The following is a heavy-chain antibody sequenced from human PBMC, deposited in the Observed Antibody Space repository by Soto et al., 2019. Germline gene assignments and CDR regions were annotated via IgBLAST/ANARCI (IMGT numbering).Heavy chain of an antibody. V-gene: IGHV1-18*04. CDR2: ISGYNGYT. D-gene: IGHD1-20*01. CDR1: GYTFSSYG. Sequence: QVQLVQSGAEVKKPGASVKVSCKAFGYTFSSYGISWVRQAPGQGPEWMGWISGYNGYTNYAQKFQGRVTMTTDTSTSTAYMELTSLRSDDSAVYYCARAEKWVTGNMGGYWGQGTLVTVYS. J-gene: IGHJ4*02. CDR3: ARAEKWVTGNMGGY.